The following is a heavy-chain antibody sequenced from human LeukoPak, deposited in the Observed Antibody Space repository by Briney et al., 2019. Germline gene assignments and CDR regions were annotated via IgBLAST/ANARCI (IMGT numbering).Heavy chain of an antibody. Sequence: GASVKVSCKASGYTFTYRYLHWVRQAPGQALEWMGWITPFNGNTNYAQKFQDRVTITRDMSTSTVYMELSSLRSEDTAVYYCARGYSYDYYNWFDPWGQGALVTVSS. D-gene: IGHD5-18*01. J-gene: IGHJ5*02. CDR1: GYTFTYRY. CDR3: ARGYSYDYYNWFDP. CDR2: ITPFNGNT. V-gene: IGHV1-45*02.